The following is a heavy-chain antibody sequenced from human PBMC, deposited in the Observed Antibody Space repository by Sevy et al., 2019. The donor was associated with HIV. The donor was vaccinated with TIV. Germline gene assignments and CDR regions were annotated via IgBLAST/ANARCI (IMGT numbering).Heavy chain of an antibody. V-gene: IGHV1-18*01. J-gene: IGHJ5*02. CDR3: ARGIAARPWSWFDL. Sequence: ASVKVSCKASGYTFTSYGISWVRQAPGQGLEWMGWISAYNGNTNYVQKLQGRVTMTTDTSTSTAYMELRSLRSDDTAVYYCARGIAARPWSWFDLWGQRTLVTVSS. D-gene: IGHD6-6*01. CDR1: GYTFTSYG. CDR2: ISAYNGNT.